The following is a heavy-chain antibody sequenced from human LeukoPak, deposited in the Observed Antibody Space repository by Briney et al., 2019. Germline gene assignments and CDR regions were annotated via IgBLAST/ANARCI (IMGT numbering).Heavy chain of an antibody. Sequence: GASVKVSCKASGYTFTSYDINWVRQAPGQGLEWMGWMNPNSGNTGYAQKFQGRVTMTRNTSISTAYMELSSLRSEDTAVYYCARGTRLRYFDWLLSRVAFDIWGQGTMVTVSS. CDR2: MNPNSGNT. CDR1: GYTFTSYD. V-gene: IGHV1-8*01. CDR3: ARGTRLRYFDWLLSRVAFDI. D-gene: IGHD3-9*01. J-gene: IGHJ3*02.